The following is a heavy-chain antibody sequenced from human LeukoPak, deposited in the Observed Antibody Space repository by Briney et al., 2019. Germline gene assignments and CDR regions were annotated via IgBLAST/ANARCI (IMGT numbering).Heavy chain of an antibody. J-gene: IGHJ4*02. CDR2: ISYDGNKK. Sequence: PGESLRLSCAASGFNFNKIAMHWVRRAPGKGLEWVAVISYDGNKKYYADSVKGRFTFSRDNSRNTLYLQMNSLKTDDTALYFCATDTRRFDYWGQGTLVTVSS. V-gene: IGHV3-30*14. CDR3: ATDTRRFDY. CDR1: GFNFNKIA.